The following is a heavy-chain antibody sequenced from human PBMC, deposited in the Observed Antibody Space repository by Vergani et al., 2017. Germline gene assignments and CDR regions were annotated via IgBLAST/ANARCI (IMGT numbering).Heavy chain of an antibody. D-gene: IGHD1-26*01. CDR2: IYYSGST. V-gene: IGHV4-39*07. Sequence: QLQLQESGPGLVKPSETLSLTCTVYGGSISSSSYYWGWIRQPPGKGLEWIGSIYYSGSTYYNPSLKSRVTISVDTSKNQFSLKLSSVTAADTAVYYCARSLDSGLGPFDPWGQGTLVTVSS. CDR3: ARSLDSGLGPFDP. CDR1: GGSISSSSYY. J-gene: IGHJ5*02.